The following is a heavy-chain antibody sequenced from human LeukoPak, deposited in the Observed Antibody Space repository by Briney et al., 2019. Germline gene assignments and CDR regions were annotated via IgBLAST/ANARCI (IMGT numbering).Heavy chain of an antibody. CDR1: GFTFSSYW. Sequence: GGSLRLSCAASGFTFSSYWMHWVRQAPGKGLVWVSRINSDGSSTSYADSVKGRFTISRDNAKNTLYLQMNSLRAEDTAVYYCARVMVDTAMVGAFDIWGQGTMVTVSS. J-gene: IGHJ3*02. V-gene: IGHV3-74*01. CDR3: ARVMVDTAMVGAFDI. D-gene: IGHD5-18*01. CDR2: INSDGSST.